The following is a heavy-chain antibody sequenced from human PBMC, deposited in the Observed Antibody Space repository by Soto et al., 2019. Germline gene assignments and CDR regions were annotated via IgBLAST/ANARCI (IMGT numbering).Heavy chain of an antibody. CDR1: GPSISGSYYY. V-gene: IGHV4-39*01. J-gene: IGHJ4*02. CDR3: ATSQKGYNWNYFDH. Sequence: SETLSLTCAVSGPSISGSYYYWAWLRQSPGKGPEWIGSVFYTGFTSYNPSLESRVSVSVDTSKSQFSLKLSAVTAADTAVYYCATSQKGYNWNYFDHWGQGALVTVSS. D-gene: IGHD1-20*01. CDR2: VFYTGFT.